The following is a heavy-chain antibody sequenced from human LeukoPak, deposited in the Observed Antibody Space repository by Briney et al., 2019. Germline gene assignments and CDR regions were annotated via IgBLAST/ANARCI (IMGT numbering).Heavy chain of an antibody. V-gene: IGHV3-15*01. CDR3: TTLPDCATDSCLY. CDR2: IKRRADGGTT. J-gene: IGHJ4*02. CDR1: GLTFSNAW. D-gene: IGHD2-15*01. Sequence: RSGGSLRLSCAASGLTFSNAWMTWVRQAPGKGLEWVGRIKRRADGGTTEYAAPVKGRFTISRDDSKNMLYLQMNSLKIEDTAVYYCTTLPDCATDSCLYWGQGTLVTVSS.